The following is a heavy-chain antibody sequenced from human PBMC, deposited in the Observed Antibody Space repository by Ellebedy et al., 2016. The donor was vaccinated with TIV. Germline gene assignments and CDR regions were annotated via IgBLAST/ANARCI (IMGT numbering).Heavy chain of an antibody. J-gene: IGHJ4*02. CDR3: ARSGRTFGAAIGY. Sequence: GESLKISCAASGFTFSSYSMHWVRQAPGKGLEWVSSISTSSTYMYYADSVKGRFAISRDNAKSSLYLQVNSLRAEDTAVYYCARSGRTFGAAIGYWGQGTLVAVSS. CDR1: GFTFSSYS. CDR2: ISTSSTYM. D-gene: IGHD3-3*01. V-gene: IGHV3-21*01.